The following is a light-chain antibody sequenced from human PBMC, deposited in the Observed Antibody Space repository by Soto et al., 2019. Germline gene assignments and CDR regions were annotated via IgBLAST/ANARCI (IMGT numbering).Light chain of an antibody. CDR3: QQYGTSRWT. V-gene: IGKV3-20*01. CDR2: GAS. CDR1: QSVSSSY. J-gene: IGKJ1*01. Sequence: EIVLTLSPGTLSLSPGERATLSRRASQSVSSSYLAWYQQKPGQAPRLLIYGASSRATGIPDRFSGSGSGTDFTLTISRLEPEDFAVYYCQQYGTSRWTFGQGTKVDIK.